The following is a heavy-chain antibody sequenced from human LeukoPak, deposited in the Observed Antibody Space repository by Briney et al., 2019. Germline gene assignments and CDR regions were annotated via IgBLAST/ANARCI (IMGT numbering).Heavy chain of an antibody. D-gene: IGHD6-19*01. J-gene: IGHJ4*02. CDR1: GFTFSSYS. V-gene: IGHV3-21*01. Sequence: GGSLRLSCAASGFTFSSYSMNWVPQAPGKGLEWVSSISSSSSYIYYADSVKGRFTISRDNAKNSLYLQMNSLRAEDTAVYYCAAESTGYSSGWYFGWGQGTLVTVSS. CDR3: AAESTGYSSGWYFG. CDR2: ISSSSSYI.